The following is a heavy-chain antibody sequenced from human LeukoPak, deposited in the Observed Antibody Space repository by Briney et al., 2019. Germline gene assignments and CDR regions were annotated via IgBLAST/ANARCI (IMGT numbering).Heavy chain of an antibody. Sequence: WMGWMNPNSGNTGYAQKFQGRVTMTRNTSISTAYMELSSLRSEDTAVYYCARDRALQTFDYWGQGTLVTVSS. CDR2: MNPNSGNT. J-gene: IGHJ4*02. V-gene: IGHV1-8*01. CDR3: ARDRALQTFDY. D-gene: IGHD4-11*01.